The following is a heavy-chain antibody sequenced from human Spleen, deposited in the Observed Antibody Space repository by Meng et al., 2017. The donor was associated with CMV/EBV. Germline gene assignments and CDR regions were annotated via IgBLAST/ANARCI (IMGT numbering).Heavy chain of an antibody. D-gene: IGHD3-3*01. CDR2: ISSSTNTI. J-gene: IGHJ6*02. CDR3: ARGRVEVGYDFWSGYSAYGMDV. V-gene: IGHV3-48*04. CDR1: GFTFRDYS. Sequence: GGSLRLSCAASGFTFRDYSMNWVRQAPGKGLEWVSYISSSTNTIHYVDSVKGRFTISRDNAKNSLYLQMNSLRVEDTAVYYCARGRVEVGYDFWSGYSAYGMDVWGLGTTVTVSS.